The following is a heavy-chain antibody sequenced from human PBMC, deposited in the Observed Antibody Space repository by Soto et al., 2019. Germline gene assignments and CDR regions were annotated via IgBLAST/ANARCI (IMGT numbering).Heavy chain of an antibody. CDR1: GGSVSSYY. CDR2: IYYSGST. V-gene: IGHV4-59*02. D-gene: IGHD6-13*01. J-gene: IGHJ4*02. CDR3: ARVRSSSWQQFDY. Sequence: SETLSLTCTVSGGSVSSYYWSWIRQPPGKGLEWIGYIYYSGSTNYNPSLKSRVTISVDTSKNQFSLKLSSVTAADTAVYYCARVRSSSWQQFDYWGQGTLVTVSS.